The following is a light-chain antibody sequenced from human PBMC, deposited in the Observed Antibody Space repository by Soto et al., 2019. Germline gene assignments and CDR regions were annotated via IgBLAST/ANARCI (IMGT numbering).Light chain of an antibody. Sequence: EIVLTQSPCTLSVSPGERATLSFMASQSFSSNSARYQQKPGQAPRLLIYGAYTRAAGVPARFSGSGSGTEFTLTITSLQSEDIALYYCQQYNIWPPITFGQGTRLEIK. CDR3: QQYNIWPPIT. CDR1: QSFSSN. V-gene: IGKV3-15*01. CDR2: GAY. J-gene: IGKJ5*01.